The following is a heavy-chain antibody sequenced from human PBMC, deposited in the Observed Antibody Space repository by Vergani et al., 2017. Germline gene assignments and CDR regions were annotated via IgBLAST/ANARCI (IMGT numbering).Heavy chain of an antibody. J-gene: IGHJ5*02. CDR2: ISDGGETK. D-gene: IGHD1/OR15-1a*01. CDR1: GFIFSDYY. V-gene: IGHV3-11*01. Sequence: QVQLVASGGGLVRPGGSLRLSCAASGFIFSDYYMTWIRQTPGKGLEWLAHISDGGETKMYAESLKGRFTVSRDNTKNLLILQMKTLKVDDTATYYCGRKQSPASLMDKPIDIWGQGTLVIVSS. CDR3: GRKQSPASLMDKPIDI.